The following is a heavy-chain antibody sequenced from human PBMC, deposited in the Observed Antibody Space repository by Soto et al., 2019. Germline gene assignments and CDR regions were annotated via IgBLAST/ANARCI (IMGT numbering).Heavy chain of an antibody. CDR2: IIPILGIA. Sequence: QVQLVQSGAEVKKPGSSVKVSCKASGGTLSSYTISWVRQAPGQGLEWMGRIIPILGIANYAQKFQGRVTITADKSTSTAYMELSSLRSEDTAVYYCAQGITGNWYFDLWGRGTLVTVSS. J-gene: IGHJ2*01. V-gene: IGHV1-69*02. CDR1: GGTLSSYT. CDR3: AQGITGNWYFDL. D-gene: IGHD1-20*01.